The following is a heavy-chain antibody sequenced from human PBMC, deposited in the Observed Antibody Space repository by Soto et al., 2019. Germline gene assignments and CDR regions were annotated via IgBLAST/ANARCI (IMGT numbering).Heavy chain of an antibody. Sequence: EMQVLESGGGLVQPGGSLRLSCAASGFTFSSYGMNWVRQAPGKGLEWVSGIRSDGDTTYNADSVKGRFTVSRDTSKNTMDLQMNSLRAEDTAVYYCAKGKGVGATPDGANCWGQGTLVTVSS. CDR2: IRSDGDTT. CDR1: GFTFSSYG. D-gene: IGHD1-26*01. V-gene: IGHV3-23*01. CDR3: AKGKGVGATPDGANC. J-gene: IGHJ4*02.